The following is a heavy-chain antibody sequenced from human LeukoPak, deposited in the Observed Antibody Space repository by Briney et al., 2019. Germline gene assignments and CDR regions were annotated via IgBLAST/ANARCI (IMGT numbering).Heavy chain of an antibody. Sequence: SETLSLTCAVYGGSFSGYYWSGLRQPPGKGLVGVGDINHSRSTNYHTSHKSRVTISVDTSKNQFSLKLSSVTAADTAVYYGARRGGSGKRFAHYYYYYYMDVWGKGTTVTISS. V-gene: IGHV4-34*01. CDR3: ARRGGSGKRFAHYYYYYYMDV. CDR2: INHSRST. J-gene: IGHJ6*03. CDR1: GGSFSGYY. D-gene: IGHD3-10*01.